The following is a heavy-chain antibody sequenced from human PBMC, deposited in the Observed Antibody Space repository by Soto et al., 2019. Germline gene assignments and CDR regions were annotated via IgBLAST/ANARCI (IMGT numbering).Heavy chain of an antibody. CDR1: GFTFSSYA. Sequence: GGSLRLSCAASGFTFSSYAMHWVRQAPGKGLEWVAVISYDGSNKYYADSVKGRFTISRDNSKNTLYLQMNSLGAEDTAVYYCARGPFEGVLLWFGELLGPIDYWGQGTLVTVSS. CDR3: ARGPFEGVLLWFGELLGPIDY. CDR2: ISYDGSNK. V-gene: IGHV3-30-3*01. D-gene: IGHD3-10*01. J-gene: IGHJ4*02.